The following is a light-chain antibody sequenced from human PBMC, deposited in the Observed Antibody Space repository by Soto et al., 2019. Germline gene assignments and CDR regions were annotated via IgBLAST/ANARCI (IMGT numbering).Light chain of an antibody. V-gene: IGKV1-39*01. Sequence: DIQMTQSPSTLSASVGDRVTITCRASQSISIWLAWYQQKPGKAPKLLSYAASSLQSGVPSRFSGSGSGTDFTLTISSLQPEDFATYYCQQSYSTRITFGQGTRLEIK. CDR3: QQSYSTRIT. J-gene: IGKJ5*01. CDR2: AAS. CDR1: QSISIW.